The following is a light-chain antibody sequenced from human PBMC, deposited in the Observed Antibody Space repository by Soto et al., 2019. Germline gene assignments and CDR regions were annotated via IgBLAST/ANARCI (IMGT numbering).Light chain of an antibody. CDR1: SSDVGSYNL. V-gene: IGLV2-23*02. CDR2: EVS. Sequence: QSVLTQPASVSGSPGQSITISCTGTSSDVGSYNLVSWYQQHPGKAPKLMIYEVSKRPSGVSNRFSGSKSGNTASLTISGLQAEDEADDYCCSYAGSSIFYVFGTGTKVTVL. CDR3: CSYAGSSIFYV. J-gene: IGLJ1*01.